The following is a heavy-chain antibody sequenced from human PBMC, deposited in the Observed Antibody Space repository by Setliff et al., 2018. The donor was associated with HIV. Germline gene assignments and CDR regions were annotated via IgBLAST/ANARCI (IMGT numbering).Heavy chain of an antibody. J-gene: IGHJ3*02. CDR3: ARGRYSSGWYKDAFDI. D-gene: IGHD6-19*01. CDR1: GGSISSGSYY. CDR2: IYTSGNT. V-gene: IGHV4-61*02. Sequence: SETLSLTCTVSGGSISSGSYYWSWIRQPAGKGLEWIGRIYTSGNTNYNPSLKSRVTISADTSKKQFSLKLNSVTAADTAVYYCARGRYSSGWYKDAFDIWAKGQWSPSPQ.